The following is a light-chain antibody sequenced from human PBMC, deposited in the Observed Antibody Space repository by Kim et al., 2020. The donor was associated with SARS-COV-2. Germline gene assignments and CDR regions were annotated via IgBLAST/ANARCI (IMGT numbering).Light chain of an antibody. CDR2: AAS. CDR3: QQYGSSAGYT. Sequence: SPGEAAALSGRASHSVSSSYVALYQQRPGQAPRLLIYAASRRATGVPDRFSGSGSGTDFTLTISRLEPEDFAVYYCQQYGSSAGYTFGQGTKLEI. J-gene: IGKJ2*01. V-gene: IGKV3-20*01. CDR1: HSVSSSY.